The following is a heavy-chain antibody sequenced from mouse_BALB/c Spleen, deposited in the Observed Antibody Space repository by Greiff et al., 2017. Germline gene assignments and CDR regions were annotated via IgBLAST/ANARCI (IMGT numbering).Heavy chain of an antibody. Sequence: QVQLQQSGPGLVQPSQSLSITCTVSGFSLNSYGVHWVRQSPGKGLEWLGVIWSGGSTDYNAAFISRLGISKDNSKSQVFFKMNSLQANDTAIYYCARNWGRITTVPWFAYWGQGTLVTVSA. D-gene: IGHD1-1*01. J-gene: IGHJ3*01. CDR2: IWSGGST. CDR1: GFSLNSYG. CDR3: ARNWGRITTVPWFAY. V-gene: IGHV2-2*02.